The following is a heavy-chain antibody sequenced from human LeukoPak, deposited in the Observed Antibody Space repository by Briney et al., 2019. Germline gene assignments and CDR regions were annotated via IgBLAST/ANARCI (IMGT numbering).Heavy chain of an antibody. Sequence: PGGSLRLSCAASGFNFKNYGMHWVRQAPGKGLEGVAALWYDGSHEYYADSVKGRFTISRDNFKNTLFVEMNGLRAGDTAIYYCAKDAGDFGDSYFDHWGQGTPVTVSS. CDR3: AKDAGDFGDSYFDH. CDR1: GFNFKNYG. CDR2: LWYDGSHE. D-gene: IGHD4-17*01. J-gene: IGHJ4*02. V-gene: IGHV3-33*06.